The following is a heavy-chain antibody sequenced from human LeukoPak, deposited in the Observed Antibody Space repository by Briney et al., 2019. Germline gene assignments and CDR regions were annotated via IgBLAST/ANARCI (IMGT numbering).Heavy chain of an antibody. Sequence: PGGSLRHSCAASGFTLRIYQMQWAPPAPGGRVECGSYLYSSGRKLHYAHPVKGRLTICRDHAPNSPYLQLSSRRAEDTAVYYCAELGITMIGGVWGKGATVTISS. CDR3: AELGITMIGGV. V-gene: IGHV3-48*03. CDR1: GFTLRIYQ. J-gene: IGHJ6*04. CDR2: LYSSGRKL. D-gene: IGHD3-10*02.